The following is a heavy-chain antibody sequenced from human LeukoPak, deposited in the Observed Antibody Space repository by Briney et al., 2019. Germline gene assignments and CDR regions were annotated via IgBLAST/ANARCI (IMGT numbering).Heavy chain of an antibody. J-gene: IGHJ5*02. Sequence: SETLSLTCTVSGGSISSGGYYWSWIRQPPGKGLEWIGYIYHSESTYYNPSLKSRVTISVDTSKNQFSLKLSSVTAADTAVYYCARDRSEGEWFDPWGQGTLVTVSS. CDR2: IYHSEST. CDR3: ARDRSEGEWFDP. CDR1: GGSISSGGYY. V-gene: IGHV4-30-2*05. D-gene: IGHD3-16*01.